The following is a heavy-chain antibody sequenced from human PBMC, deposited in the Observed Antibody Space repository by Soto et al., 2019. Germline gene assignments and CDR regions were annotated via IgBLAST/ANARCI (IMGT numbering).Heavy chain of an antibody. V-gene: IGHV3-23*01. CDR3: AKDPSLLVVAATSYYYYGMDV. Sequence: GGSLRLSCAASGFTFSSYAMSWVRQAPGKGLEWVSAISGSGGSTYYADSVKGRFTISRDNSKNTLYLQMNSLRAEDTAVYYCAKDPSLLVVAATSYYYYGMDVWGQGTTVTVSS. D-gene: IGHD2-15*01. CDR2: ISGSGGST. J-gene: IGHJ6*02. CDR1: GFTFSSYA.